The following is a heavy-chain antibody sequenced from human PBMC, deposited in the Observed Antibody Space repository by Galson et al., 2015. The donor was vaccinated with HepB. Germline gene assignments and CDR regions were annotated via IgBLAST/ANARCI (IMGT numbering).Heavy chain of an antibody. J-gene: IGHJ1*01. Sequence: SVKVSCKASGYTFTSYDINWVRQATGQGLEWMGWMNPNSGNTGYAQKFQGRVTMTRSTSISTAYMELSSLRSEDTAVYYCAGGPAKYDYSSGYYSQYFQHWGQGTLVTVSS. V-gene: IGHV1-8*01. CDR3: AGGPAKYDYSSGYYSQYFQH. CDR2: MNPNSGNT. D-gene: IGHD3-22*01. CDR1: GYTFTSYD.